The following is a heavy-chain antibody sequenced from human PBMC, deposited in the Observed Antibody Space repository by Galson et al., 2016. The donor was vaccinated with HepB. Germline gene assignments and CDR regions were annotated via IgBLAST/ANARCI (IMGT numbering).Heavy chain of an antibody. Sequence: QSGAEVKKPGDSLKISCKDSGYSFSNSWIAWVRQMPGKGLEWLGIIYPGDSDTTYSPSFRGHVTISADKSITTAYLQWSSLKASDTAICYCARFYDILTGPIDSWGQGTLVTVSS. V-gene: IGHV5-51*01. D-gene: IGHD3-9*01. CDR1: GYSFSNSW. CDR3: ARFYDILTGPIDS. J-gene: IGHJ4*02. CDR2: IYPGDSDT.